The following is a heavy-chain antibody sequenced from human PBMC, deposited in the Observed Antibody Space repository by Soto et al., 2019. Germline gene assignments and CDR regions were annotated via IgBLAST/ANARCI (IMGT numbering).Heavy chain of an antibody. CDR2: INHSGST. CDR1: GGSFSGYY. D-gene: IGHD3-16*01. CDR3: ASRGTFTFGGDY. V-gene: IGHV4-34*01. Sequence: PSETLSLTCAVYGGSFSGYYWSWIRQPPGKGLEWIGEINHSGSTNYNPSLKSRVTISVDTSKNQFSLKLSSVTAADTAVYYCASRGTFTFGGDYWGQGTLVTVSS. J-gene: IGHJ4*02.